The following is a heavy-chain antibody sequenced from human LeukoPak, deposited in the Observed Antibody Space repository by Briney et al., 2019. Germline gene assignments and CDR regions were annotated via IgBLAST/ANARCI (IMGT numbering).Heavy chain of an antibody. J-gene: IGHJ6*03. V-gene: IGHV3-23*01. D-gene: IGHD3-9*01. Sequence: GGSLRLSCAASGFTFSSYAMSWVRQAPGKGLEWVSAISGSGGSTYYADSVKGRFTISRDNAKNSLYLQMNSLRAEDTAVYYCARDRQVASYDILTGSYYYYYMDVWGKGTTVTISS. CDR3: ARDRQVASYDILTGSYYYYYMDV. CDR2: ISGSGGST. CDR1: GFTFSSYA.